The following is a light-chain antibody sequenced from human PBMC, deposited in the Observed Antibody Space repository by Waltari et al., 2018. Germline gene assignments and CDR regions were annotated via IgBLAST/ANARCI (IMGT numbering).Light chain of an antibody. Sequence: QAALTQPPSVSGSPGQSVTISCTGTSSDIGGYNYVSWYQQHPGKAPKLMIYDVSKRPSGVSDRFPGSKSGNTASLTISGLQAEDEADYYCSSYAGSNTVLFGGGTRLTVL. CDR3: SSYAGSNTVL. V-gene: IGLV2-11*01. CDR2: DVS. CDR1: SSDIGGYNY. J-gene: IGLJ2*01.